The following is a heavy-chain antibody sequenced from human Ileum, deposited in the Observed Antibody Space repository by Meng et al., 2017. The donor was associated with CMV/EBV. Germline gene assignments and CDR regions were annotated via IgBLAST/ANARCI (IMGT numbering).Heavy chain of an antibody. Sequence: CTVSGGSISSSPYHWGWIRQPPGKGLEWIGTISYSGSTSHNPSLKSRATLSVDTSKNQFSLKLTSVTAADTAVYYCAGSSAGWFDPWGQGTLVTVSS. CDR2: ISYSGST. CDR1: GGSISSSPYH. CDR3: AGSSAGWFDP. J-gene: IGHJ5*02. V-gene: IGHV4-39*07.